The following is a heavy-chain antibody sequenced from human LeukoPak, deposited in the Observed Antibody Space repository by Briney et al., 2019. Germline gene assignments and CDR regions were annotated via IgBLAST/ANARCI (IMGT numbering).Heavy chain of an antibody. V-gene: IGHV3-48*03. J-gene: IGHJ4*02. Sequence: PGGSLRLSCAASGFTFSSYEMNWVRQAPGKGLEWVSYTTSSGSTMYYADSVKGRFTISRDNAKNSLYLQMNSLRAEDTAVYYCARGSYGGNSYFASWGQGTLVTVSS. D-gene: IGHD4-23*01. CDR2: TTSSGSTM. CDR1: GFTFSSYE. CDR3: ARGSYGGNSYFAS.